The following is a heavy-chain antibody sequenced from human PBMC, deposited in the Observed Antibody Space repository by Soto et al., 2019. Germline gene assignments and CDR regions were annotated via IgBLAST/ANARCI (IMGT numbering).Heavy chain of an antibody. D-gene: IGHD3-10*01. Sequence: GGSLRLSCAASGFTFSSYAMSWVRQAPGKGLEWVSAISGSGGSTYYADTVKGRFTISRDNSKNTLYLQMNSLSAEDTAVYYCAKVSGTRWFYYGMDVWGQGTTVTVSS. CDR2: ISGSGGST. CDR1: GFTFSSYA. V-gene: IGHV3-23*01. CDR3: AKVSGTRWFYYGMDV. J-gene: IGHJ6*02.